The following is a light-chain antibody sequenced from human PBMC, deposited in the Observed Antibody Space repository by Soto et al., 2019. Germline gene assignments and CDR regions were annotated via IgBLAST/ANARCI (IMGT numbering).Light chain of an antibody. V-gene: IGLV2-23*01. Sequence: QSALTQPASVSGSPGQSITISCTGTSSDVGSYNLVSWYQQHPGKAPKLMLYEGSKRPSGVSNRFSGSKSGNTASLTISGLQAEDEADYYCCSYAGSSTWVFVGGTKLTVL. CDR2: EGS. J-gene: IGLJ3*02. CDR1: SSDVGSYNL. CDR3: CSYAGSSTWV.